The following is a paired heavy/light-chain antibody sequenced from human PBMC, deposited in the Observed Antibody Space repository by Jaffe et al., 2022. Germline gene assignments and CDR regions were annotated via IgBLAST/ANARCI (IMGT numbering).Heavy chain of an antibody. CDR1: GYTFTDYY. D-gene: IGHD1-1*01. V-gene: IGHV1-69-2*01. J-gene: IGHJ4*02. CDR3: ATETDGR. CDR2: VDPEDGET. Sequence: EVQLVQSGAEVKKPGATVKISCKVSGYTFTDYYMHWVQQAPGKGLEWMGLVDPEDGETIYAEKFQGRVTITADTSTDTAYMELSSLRSEDTAVYYCATETDGRWGQGTLVTVSS.
Light chain of an antibody. Sequence: QTVVTQEPSLTVSPGGTVTLTCASSTGAVTSGYYPNWFQQKPGQAPRALIYSTSNKHSWTPARFSGSLLGGKAALTLSGVQPEDEAEYYCLLYYGGAWVFGGGTKLTVL. J-gene: IGLJ3*02. V-gene: IGLV7-43*01. CDR2: STS. CDR1: TGAVTSGYY. CDR3: LLYYGGAWV.